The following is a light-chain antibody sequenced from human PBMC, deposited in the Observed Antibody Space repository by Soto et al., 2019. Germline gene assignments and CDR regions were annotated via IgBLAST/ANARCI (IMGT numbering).Light chain of an antibody. V-gene: IGKV3-15*01. CDR2: GAS. J-gene: IGKJ1*01. Sequence: EIVMTQSQATLSVSPGERATLSCRASQSVSSNLAGYQQKPGQAPRLLIYGASTRATGIPARFSGSGSGTEFTLTISSLQSEDFAVYYCQQYNNWPQTFGQGTKVEIK. CDR1: QSVSSN. CDR3: QQYNNWPQT.